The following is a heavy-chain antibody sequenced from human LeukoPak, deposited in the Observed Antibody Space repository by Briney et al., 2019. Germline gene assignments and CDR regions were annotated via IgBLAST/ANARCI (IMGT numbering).Heavy chain of an antibody. CDR3: AKHYYDTSGTPRYFDY. CDR1: GFTFSSYT. Sequence: GGSLRLSCAASGFTFSSYTMNWVRQAPGKGLEWVSSISGSSNYIFYADSVKGRFTISRDNAKNSLYLQMNSLRDEDTAVYYCAKHYYDTSGTPRYFDYWGQGTLVTVSS. D-gene: IGHD3-22*01. CDR2: ISGSSNYI. V-gene: IGHV3-21*04. J-gene: IGHJ4*02.